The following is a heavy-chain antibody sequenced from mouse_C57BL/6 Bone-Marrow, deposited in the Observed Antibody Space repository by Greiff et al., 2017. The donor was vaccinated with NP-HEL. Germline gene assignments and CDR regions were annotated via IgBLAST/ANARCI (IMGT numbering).Heavy chain of an antibody. D-gene: IGHD2-1*01. J-gene: IGHJ2*01. CDR1: GFTFSDYY. CDR2: ISNGGGST. V-gene: IGHV5-12*01. CDR3: ARRGIYYGNYGEDY. Sequence: EVHLVESGGGLVQPGGSLKLSCAASGFTFSDYYMYWVRQTPEKRLEWVAYISNGGGSTYYPDTVKGRFTISRDNAKNTLYLQMSRLKSEDTAMYYCARRGIYYGNYGEDYWGQGTTLTVSS.